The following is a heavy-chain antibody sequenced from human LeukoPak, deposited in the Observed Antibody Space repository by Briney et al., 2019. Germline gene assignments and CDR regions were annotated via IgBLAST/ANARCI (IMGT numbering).Heavy chain of an antibody. CDR1: GFTFSSYG. V-gene: IGHV3-30*02. Sequence: GGSLRLSCAASGFTFSSYGMHWVRQAPGKGLEWVAFIRYDGSNKYYADSVKGRFTISRDNSKNTLYLQMNSLRAEDTAVYYCARGAPIAARPAPTLDYWGQGTLVTVSS. CDR2: IRYDGSNK. CDR3: ARGAPIAARPAPTLDY. J-gene: IGHJ4*02. D-gene: IGHD6-6*01.